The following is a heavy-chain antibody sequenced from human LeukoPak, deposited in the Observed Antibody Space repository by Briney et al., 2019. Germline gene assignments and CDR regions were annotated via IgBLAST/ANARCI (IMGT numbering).Heavy chain of an antibody. CDR3: ARTVVKHYYYYYMDV. CDR2: INHSGST. Sequence: KPSETLSLTCAVYGGSFSGYYWSWIRQPPGKGLEWIGEINHSGSTNYNPSLKSRVTISVDTSKNQFSLKLSSVTAADTAVYYCARTVVKHYYYYYMDVWGKGTTVTVSS. V-gene: IGHV4-34*01. J-gene: IGHJ6*03. CDR1: GGSFSGYY. D-gene: IGHD3-22*01.